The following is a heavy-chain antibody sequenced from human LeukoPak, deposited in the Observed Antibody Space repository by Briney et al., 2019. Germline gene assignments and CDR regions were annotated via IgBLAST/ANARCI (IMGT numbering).Heavy chain of an antibody. D-gene: IGHD3-22*01. J-gene: IGHJ6*04. V-gene: IGHV3-21*01. CDR3: AREGTTYYYDSSGLDV. CDR1: GFTFSSYS. CDR2: ISSSSSYI. Sequence: KTGGSLRLSCAASGFTFSSYSMNWVRQAPGKGLEWVSSISSSSSYIYYADSVKGRFTISRDNAKNSLYLQMNSLRAEDTAVYYYAREGTTYYYDSSGLDVWGKGTTVTVSS.